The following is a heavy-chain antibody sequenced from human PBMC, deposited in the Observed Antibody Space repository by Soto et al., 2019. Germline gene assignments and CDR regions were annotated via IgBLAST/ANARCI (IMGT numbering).Heavy chain of an antibody. Sequence: EVQLVESGGGLVQPGVSLRLSCAVSGFTFSSYSMNWVRQAPGKGLEWVSYISSGSGTTYYADSVKGRFSISRDNANNSLSLQMNSLRVEDTAVYYCAKIGTYLRMDVWGQGTTVTVSS. CDR2: ISSGSGTT. D-gene: IGHD3-10*01. CDR1: GFTFSSYS. V-gene: IGHV3-48*01. CDR3: AKIGTYLRMDV. J-gene: IGHJ6*02.